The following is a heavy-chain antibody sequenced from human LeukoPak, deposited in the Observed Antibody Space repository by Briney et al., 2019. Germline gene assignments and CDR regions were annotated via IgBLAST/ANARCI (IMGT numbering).Heavy chain of an antibody. CDR1: AGSISGYY. J-gene: IGHJ4*02. CDR2: IYYSGTT. Sequence: SETLSLTCIVSAGSISGYYWSWIRQPPGKGLEWIGYIYYSGTTNYNPSLKSRVSISVDTSKNRLSLRLTSVTAADTAVYYCARGGAGLAAAWYNLDYWGQGTLVTVSS. D-gene: IGHD1-1*01. CDR3: ARGGAGLAAAWYNLDY. V-gene: IGHV4-59*01.